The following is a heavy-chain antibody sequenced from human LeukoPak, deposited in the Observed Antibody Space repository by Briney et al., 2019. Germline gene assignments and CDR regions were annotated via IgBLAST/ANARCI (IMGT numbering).Heavy chain of an antibody. J-gene: IGHJ4*02. V-gene: IGHV1-2*02. CDR2: INPNNGGT. Sequence: EASVKVSCKASGYTFTGYYMHWVRQAPGQGLEWMGWINPNNGGTNYAQKFQGRVTMTRDTSISTAYMELSRLRSDDTAVYYCARDRSLGSGSYYFEYYFDYWGQGTLVTVSS. CDR3: ARDRSLGSGSYYFEYYFDY. CDR1: GYTFTGYY. D-gene: IGHD1-26*01.